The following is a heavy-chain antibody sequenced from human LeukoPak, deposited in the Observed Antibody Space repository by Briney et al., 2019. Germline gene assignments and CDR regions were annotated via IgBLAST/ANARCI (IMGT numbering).Heavy chain of an antibody. V-gene: IGHV3-23*01. D-gene: IGHD2-21*01. Sequence: GGSLRLSCAASGFTFSSYAMSWVRQAPGKGLEWVSAISGSGGSTYYADSVKGRFTISRDNSKNTLYPQMNSLRAEDTAVYYCAKDRGVVVIAVDYFDYWGQGTLVTVSS. CDR3: AKDRGVVVIAVDYFDY. J-gene: IGHJ4*02. CDR1: GFTFSSYA. CDR2: ISGSGGST.